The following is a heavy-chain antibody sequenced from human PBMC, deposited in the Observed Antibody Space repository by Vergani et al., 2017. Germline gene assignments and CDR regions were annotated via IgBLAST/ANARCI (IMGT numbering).Heavy chain of an antibody. Sequence: QVQLQQWGAGLLKPSETLSLTCAVYGGSFSGYYWSWIRQPHGKGLEWIGEINHRGSTNYNPSLKSRVTISVDTSKNQFSLKLSSVTAADTAVYYCASNSGSYYNWFDPWGQGTLVTVSS. J-gene: IGHJ5*02. V-gene: IGHV4-34*01. CDR3: ASNSGSYYNWFDP. D-gene: IGHD1-26*01. CDR2: INHRGST. CDR1: GGSFSGYY.